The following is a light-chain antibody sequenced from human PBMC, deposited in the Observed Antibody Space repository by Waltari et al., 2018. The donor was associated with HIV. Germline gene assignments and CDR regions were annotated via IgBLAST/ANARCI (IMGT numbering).Light chain of an antibody. CDR1: QGITTW. V-gene: IGKV1-12*01. J-gene: IGKJ4*01. CDR3: QQIHSFPLT. CDR2: EAS. Sequence: DIQMTQSPSSVSASVGDRVTITCRASQGITTWLAWYQQKPGDAPKLLIYEASKSQSGVPSRFSGSGFGTDFTLTIFSLQPEDFATYYCQQIHSFPLTFGGGTKVEI.